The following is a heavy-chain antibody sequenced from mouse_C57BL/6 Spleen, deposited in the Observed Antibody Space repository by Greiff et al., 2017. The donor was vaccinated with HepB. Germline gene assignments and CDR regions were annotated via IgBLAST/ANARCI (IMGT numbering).Heavy chain of an antibody. J-gene: IGHJ4*01. CDR3: ARGSYYSKYYYAMDY. D-gene: IGHD2-5*01. V-gene: IGHV5-17*01. CDR1: GFTFSDYG. CDR2: ISSGSSSI. Sequence: EVQGVESGGGLVKPGGSLKLSCAASGFTFSDYGMHWVRQAPEKGLEWVAYISSGSSSIYYADTVKGRFTISRDNAKNTLFLQMTSLRSEDTAMYYCARGSYYSKYYYAMDYWGQGTSVTVSS.